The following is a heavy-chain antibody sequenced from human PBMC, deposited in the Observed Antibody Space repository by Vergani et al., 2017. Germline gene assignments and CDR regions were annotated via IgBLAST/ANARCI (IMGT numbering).Heavy chain of an antibody. D-gene: IGHD4-17*01. CDR3: ARQRDLTTVTTGWFDP. V-gene: IGHV4-39*01. Sequence: QLQLQESGPGLVKPSETLSLTCTVSGGSISSSSYYWGWIRQPPGKGLEWIGSIYYSGSTYYNPSLKSRVTISVDTSKNQFSLKLSSVTAADTAVYYCARQRDLTTVTTGWFDPWGQGTLVTGSS. J-gene: IGHJ5*02. CDR1: GGSISSSSYY. CDR2: IYYSGST.